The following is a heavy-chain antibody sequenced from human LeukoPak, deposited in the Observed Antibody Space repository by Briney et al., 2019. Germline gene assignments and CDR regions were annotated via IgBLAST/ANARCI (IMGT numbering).Heavy chain of an antibody. D-gene: IGHD4-17*01. CDR1: GYTITNNY. CDR3: ARLLGASTIMTTVTTPLFFDL. V-gene: IGHV1-46*01. Sequence: ASVKVSCKASGYTITNNYMHWVRQAPGQGLEWMGVINPSGTGTSYAQKFQGRITMSRDTSTSTVYMELSSLRSEDTAFYYCARLLGASTIMTTVTTPLFFDLWGRGTLVTVSS. CDR2: INPSGTGT. J-gene: IGHJ2*01.